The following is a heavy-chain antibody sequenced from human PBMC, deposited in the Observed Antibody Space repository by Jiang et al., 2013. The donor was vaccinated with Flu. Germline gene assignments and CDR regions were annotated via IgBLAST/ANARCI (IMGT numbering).Heavy chain of an antibody. V-gene: IGHV3-66*01. CDR3: LPKGGNTV. CDR2: IYNDGST. J-gene: IGHJ4*02. CDR1: GFTVGDNH. D-gene: IGHD4-23*01. Sequence: SGGGLVQPGGSLRLSCAVSGFTVGDNHMSWVRQAPGKGLEWISIIYNDGSTYYGDSVKGRFTISRDNSENTVNLQMNSLRVEDTAMYYCLPKGGNTVWGQGTLVTVSS.